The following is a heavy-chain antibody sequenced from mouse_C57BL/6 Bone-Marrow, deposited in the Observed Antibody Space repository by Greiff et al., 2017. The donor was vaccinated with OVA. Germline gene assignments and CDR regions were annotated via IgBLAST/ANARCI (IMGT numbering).Heavy chain of an antibody. J-gene: IGHJ2*01. Sequence: VQLQQPGAELVKPGASVKLSCKASGYTFTSYWMQWVKQRPGQGLEWIGEIDPSDSYTNYNQKFKGKATLTVDTSSSTAYMQLSSLTSEDSAVYYCARLDYDYVDYWGQGTTLTVSS. CDR2: IDPSDSYT. CDR3: ARLDYDYVDY. V-gene: IGHV1-50*01. D-gene: IGHD2-4*01. CDR1: GYTFTSYW.